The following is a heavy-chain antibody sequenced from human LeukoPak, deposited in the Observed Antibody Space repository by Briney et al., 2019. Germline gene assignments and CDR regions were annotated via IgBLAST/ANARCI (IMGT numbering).Heavy chain of an antibody. Sequence: SETLSLTCTVSGGSISSSDYYWGWIRQPPGKGLEWIASIYHSGSTYYNPSLKSRVTISVDTSKNHFSLMLSSVSAADMAVYHCARHVPHENGNKRGFEHWGQGTLVTVSS. CDR2: IYHSGST. CDR3: ARHVPHENGNKRGFEH. CDR1: GGSISSSDYY. J-gene: IGHJ4*02. V-gene: IGHV4-39*01. D-gene: IGHD2/OR15-2a*01.